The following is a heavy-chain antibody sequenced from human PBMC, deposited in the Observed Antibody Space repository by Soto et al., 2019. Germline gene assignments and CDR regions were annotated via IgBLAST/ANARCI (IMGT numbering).Heavy chain of an antibody. CDR3: ARGIHSSGWYRDDAFDI. D-gene: IGHD6-19*01. V-gene: IGHV1-18*04. J-gene: IGHJ3*02. Sequence: ASVKVSCKASGYTFTSYGISWVRQAPGQGLEWMGWISAYNGNTNYAQKPQGRVTTTTDTSTSTAYMELRSLRSDDTAVYYCARGIHSSGWYRDDAFDIWGQGTMVTVSS. CDR2: ISAYNGNT. CDR1: GYTFTSYG.